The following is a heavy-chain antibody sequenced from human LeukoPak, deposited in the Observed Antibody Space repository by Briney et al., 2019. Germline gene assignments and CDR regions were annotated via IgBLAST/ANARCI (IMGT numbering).Heavy chain of an antibody. CDR3: AKVSGYSSSWRY. V-gene: IGHV3-23*01. CDR2: ISGSGDST. CDR1: GFTFINYA. J-gene: IGHJ4*02. D-gene: IGHD6-13*01. Sequence: PGGSLRLSCAASGFTFINYAMSWVRQAPGKGLEWVSGISGSGDSTYYADSVKGRFTISRDNSKNTLYLQMNSLTAEDTAVYYCAKVSGYSSSWRYWGQGTLVTVSS.